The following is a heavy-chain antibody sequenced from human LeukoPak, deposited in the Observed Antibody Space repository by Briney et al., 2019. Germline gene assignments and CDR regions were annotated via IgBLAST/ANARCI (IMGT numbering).Heavy chain of an antibody. Sequence: GGSLRLSCAASGFTFSSYAMHWVRQAPGKGLEWVAVISYDGSNKYYADSVKGRFTISRDNSKNTLYLQMNSLRAEDTAVYYCAALVGVTLNDAFDIWGQGTMVTVSS. CDR3: AALVGVTLNDAFDI. J-gene: IGHJ3*02. CDR1: GFTFSSYA. CDR2: ISYDGSNK. V-gene: IGHV3-30-3*01. D-gene: IGHD1-26*01.